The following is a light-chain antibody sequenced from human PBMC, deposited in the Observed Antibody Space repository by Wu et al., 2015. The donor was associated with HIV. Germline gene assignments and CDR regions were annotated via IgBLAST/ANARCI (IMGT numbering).Light chain of an antibody. Sequence: DIQMTQSPSSLSASVGDRVTITCRASQGIGNYLAWYQQKPGKAPKMLIYSASSLDSGVPSRFSGSGSGTEFTLTISSLQPEDVASYYCQQSYSTLRTFGQGTKVEIK. J-gene: IGKJ1*01. CDR3: QQSYSTLRT. CDR1: QGIGNY. V-gene: IGKV1-27*01. CDR2: SAS.